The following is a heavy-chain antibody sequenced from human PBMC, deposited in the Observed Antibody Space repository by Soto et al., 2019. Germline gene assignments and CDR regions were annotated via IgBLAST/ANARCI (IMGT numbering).Heavy chain of an antibody. J-gene: IGHJ5*02. CDR3: ARHGNTICGVVSSYNWFDP. D-gene: IGHD3-3*01. Sequence: PSETLSLTCTVSGGSISSSSYYWGWIRQPPGKGLEWIGSIYYSGSTYYNPSLKSRVTISVDTSKNQFSLKLSSVTAADTAVYYCARHGNTICGVVSSYNWFDPWGQGTLVTVSS. CDR1: GGSISSSSYY. V-gene: IGHV4-39*01. CDR2: IYYSGST.